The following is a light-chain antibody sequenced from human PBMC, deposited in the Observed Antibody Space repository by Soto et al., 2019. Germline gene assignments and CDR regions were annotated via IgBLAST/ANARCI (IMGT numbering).Light chain of an antibody. Sequence: EIVLTQSPGTLSLSPGERATLSCRASQSVSSSYLAWYQQKPGQAPRPLIYGASSRATGIPDRFSGSGSGTDFTLTISRLEPEDFAVYYCQQYGSSLPFGGGTKVEIK. CDR1: QSVSSSY. CDR2: GAS. J-gene: IGKJ4*01. V-gene: IGKV3-20*01. CDR3: QQYGSSLP.